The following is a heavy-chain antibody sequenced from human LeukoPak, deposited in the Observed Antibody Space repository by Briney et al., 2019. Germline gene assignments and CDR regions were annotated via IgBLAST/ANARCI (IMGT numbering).Heavy chain of an antibody. J-gene: IGHJ4*02. CDR3: ARGPLYSAPEYSGYDPYFDY. V-gene: IGHV3-48*03. CDR2: ISSSGSTI. CDR1: GFTFSSYE. D-gene: IGHD5-12*01. Sequence: PGGSLRLSCAASGFTFSSYEMNWVRQAPGKGLEWVSYISSSGSTIYYADSVKGRFTISRDNAKNSLYLQMNSLRAEDTAVYYCARGPLYSAPEYSGYDPYFDYWGQGTLVTVSS.